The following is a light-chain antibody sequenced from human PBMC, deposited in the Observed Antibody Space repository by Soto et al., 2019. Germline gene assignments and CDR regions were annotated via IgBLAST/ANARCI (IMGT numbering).Light chain of an antibody. CDR3: QQYNDNWT. J-gene: IGKJ1*01. CDR2: KAS. Sequence: DIQMTQSPSTLSASVGDRVTITCRASQSVSRWLAWYQQKPGKAPKLLIYKASTLESAVPSRFSGSGSGTEVTLAISSLQPDDSATYYCQQYNDNWTFGQGTKVEIK. CDR1: QSVSRW. V-gene: IGKV1-5*03.